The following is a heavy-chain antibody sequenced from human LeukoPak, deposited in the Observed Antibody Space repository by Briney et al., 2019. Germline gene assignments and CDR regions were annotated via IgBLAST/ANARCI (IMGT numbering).Heavy chain of an antibody. J-gene: IGHJ4*02. D-gene: IGHD5-18*01. CDR2: LWHDGSNE. CDR3: ARGNGNSYGYLDS. CDR1: GFTFSNYA. V-gene: IGHV3-33*08. Sequence: GGSLRLSCAASGFTFSNYAMTWVRQAPGKGLEWVAVLWHDGSNEYYADSVKGRFTISSDNSMNTLYLQMNSLRAEDTAVYYCARGNGNSYGYLDSWGQGILVTVSS.